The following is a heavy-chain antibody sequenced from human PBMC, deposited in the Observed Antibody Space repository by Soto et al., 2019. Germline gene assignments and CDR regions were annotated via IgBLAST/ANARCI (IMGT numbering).Heavy chain of an antibody. V-gene: IGHV1-8*01. CDR1: GYTFTRYD. CDR3: ARVSDCSGGSCYIDAFDI. Sequence: ASVKVSCKASGYTFTRYDINWVRQATGQGLEWMGWMNPNSGNTGYAQKFQGRVTMTRNTSISTAYMELSSLRSEDTAVYYCARVSDCSGGSCYIDAFDIWGQGTMVTVSS. J-gene: IGHJ3*02. CDR2: MNPNSGNT. D-gene: IGHD2-15*01.